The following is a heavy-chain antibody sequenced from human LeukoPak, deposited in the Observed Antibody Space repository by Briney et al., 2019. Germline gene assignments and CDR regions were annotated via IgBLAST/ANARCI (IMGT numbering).Heavy chain of an antibody. J-gene: IGHJ6*03. CDR3: ASLLAPGVRGANTSYYYYYMDV. V-gene: IGHV4-38-2*02. CDR2: MYHTGST. CDR1: GYSMSSGYY. Sequence: SETLSLTCTVSGYSMSSGYYWGWIRQPPERGLEWIGSMYHTGSTYYNPSLKSRVTISVDTSKNQFSLKLSSVTAADTAVYYCASLLAPGVRGANTSYYYYYMDVWGKGTTVTVSS. D-gene: IGHD3-10*01.